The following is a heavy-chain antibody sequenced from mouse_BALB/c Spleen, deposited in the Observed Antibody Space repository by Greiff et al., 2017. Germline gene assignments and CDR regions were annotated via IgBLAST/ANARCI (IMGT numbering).Heavy chain of an antibody. CDR2: ISYSGST. V-gene: IGHV3-8*02. D-gene: IGHD2-4*01. J-gene: IGHJ4*01. CDR3: ARGLRRGYAMDY. CDR1: GDSITSGY. Sequence: EVKLMESGPSLVKPSQTLSLTCSVTGDSITSGYWNWIRKFPGNKLEYMGYISYSGSTYYNPSLKSRISITRDTSKNQYYLQLNSVTTEDTATYYCARGLRRGYAMDYWGQGTSVTVSS.